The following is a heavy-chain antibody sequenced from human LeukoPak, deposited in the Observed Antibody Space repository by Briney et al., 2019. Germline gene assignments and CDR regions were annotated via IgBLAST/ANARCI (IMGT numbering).Heavy chain of an antibody. CDR1: GYTFTDYY. D-gene: IGHD6-13*01. CDR2: INPSGGST. J-gene: IGHJ3*02. Sequence: ASVKVSCKASGYTFTDYYIHWVRQAPGQGLEWMGIINPSGGSTSYAQKFQGRVTMTRDMSTSTVYMELSSLRSEDTAVYYCAMKQQLPGWGAFDIWGQGTMVTVSS. CDR3: AMKQQLPGWGAFDI. V-gene: IGHV1-46*01.